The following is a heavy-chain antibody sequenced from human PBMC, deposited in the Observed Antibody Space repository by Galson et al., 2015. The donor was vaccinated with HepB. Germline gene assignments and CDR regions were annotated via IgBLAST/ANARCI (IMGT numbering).Heavy chain of an antibody. CDR1: GFTFSNYG. CDR3: AKDRRGSYFYYVMDV. J-gene: IGHJ6*02. V-gene: IGHV3-30*18. Sequence: SLRLSCAASGFTFSNYGTHWVRQAPGKGLEWVAVVSYDGSNKFYADSVKGRFTISRDNSKNTLYLQMNSLRAEDTAVYNCAKDRRGSYFYYVMDVWGQGTTVTVSS. CDR2: VSYDGSNK. D-gene: IGHD3-10*01.